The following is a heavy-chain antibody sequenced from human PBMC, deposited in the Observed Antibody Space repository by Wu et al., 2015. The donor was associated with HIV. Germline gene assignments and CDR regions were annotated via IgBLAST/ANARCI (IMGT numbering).Heavy chain of an antibody. V-gene: IGHV1-18*01. CDR1: GYTFTSYG. CDR2: ISAYNGNT. D-gene: IGHD3-10*01. CDR3: ARSGRGGGPYGSGSSLCLDP. J-gene: IGHJ5*02. Sequence: QVQLVQSGAEVKKPGASVKVSCKASGYTFTSYGISWVRQAPGQGLEWMGWISAYNGNTNYAQKLQGRVTMTTDTSTSTAYMELRSLRSDDTAVYYCARSGRGGGPYGSGSSLCLDPWAEEPGHRLL.